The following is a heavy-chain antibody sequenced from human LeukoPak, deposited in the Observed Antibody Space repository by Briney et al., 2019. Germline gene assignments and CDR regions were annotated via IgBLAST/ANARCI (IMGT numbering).Heavy chain of an antibody. Sequence: ASVKVSCKASGYTFTSYGISWVRQAPGQGLEWMGWISGYNGNTNCAQQLQGRVTMTTDTSSNTAYMELRSLRSDDTAVYYCARDNRFMITFGGIIVPNPFHHRGQGTLVTVSS. CDR1: GYTFTSYG. J-gene: IGHJ1*01. CDR2: ISGYNGNT. D-gene: IGHD3-16*02. V-gene: IGHV1-18*01. CDR3: ARDNRFMITFGGIIVPNPFHH.